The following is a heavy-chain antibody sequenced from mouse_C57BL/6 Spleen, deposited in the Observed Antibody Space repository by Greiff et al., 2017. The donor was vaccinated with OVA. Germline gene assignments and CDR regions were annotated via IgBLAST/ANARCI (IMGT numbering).Heavy chain of an antibody. Sequence: EVKLVESGPELVKPGASVKISCKASGYSFTGYYMHWVKQSSEKSLEWIGEINPSTGGTSYNQKFKGKATLTVDKSSSTAYMQLKSLTSEDSAVYYCAGYDYDRDFDYWGQGTTLTVSS. J-gene: IGHJ2*01. CDR2: INPSTGGT. CDR1: GYSFTGYY. CDR3: AGYDYDRDFDY. V-gene: IGHV1-43*01. D-gene: IGHD2-4*01.